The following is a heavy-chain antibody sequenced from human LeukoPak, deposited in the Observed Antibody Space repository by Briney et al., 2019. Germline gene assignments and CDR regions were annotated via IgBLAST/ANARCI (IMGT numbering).Heavy chain of an antibody. D-gene: IGHD3-22*01. V-gene: IGHV3-74*01. Sequence: TGGSLRLSCAASGFTFSSYWMHWVRQAPGKGLVWVSRINSDGRSTNYADSVKGRFTISRDNAKNTLYLQMNSLRAEDTAVYYCARVYYYDSSGYYLAYWGQGTLVTVSS. CDR1: GFTFSSYW. J-gene: IGHJ4*02. CDR3: ARVYYYDSSGYYLAY. CDR2: INSDGRST.